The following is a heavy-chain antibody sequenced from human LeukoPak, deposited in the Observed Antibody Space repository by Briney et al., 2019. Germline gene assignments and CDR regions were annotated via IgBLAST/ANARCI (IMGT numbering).Heavy chain of an antibody. Sequence: GGSLRLSCAASGFTFSSYSMNWVRQAPGKGLEWVSSISSSSSYIYYADSVKGRFTISRDNAKDSLYLQMNSLRAEDTAVYYCARVLLVGDFDPWGQGTLVTVSS. CDR1: GFTFSSYS. CDR3: ARVLLVGDFDP. D-gene: IGHD2-15*01. J-gene: IGHJ5*02. V-gene: IGHV3-21*01. CDR2: ISSSSSYI.